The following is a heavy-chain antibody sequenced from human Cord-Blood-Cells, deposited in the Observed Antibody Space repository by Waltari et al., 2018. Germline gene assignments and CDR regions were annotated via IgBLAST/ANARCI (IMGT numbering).Heavy chain of an antibody. Sequence: QLQLQESGPGLVKPSETLSLTCTVSGGSISSSSYYWGWIRQPPGTGLEWLGSIYYSGRTYYTPSLKSRVTISVETSKNQYALKLSSGTAADTAVYYCARLTYDSSGYFIDYWGQGTRVTVAS. D-gene: IGHD3-22*01. J-gene: IGHJ4*02. CDR3: ARLTYDSSGYFIDY. CDR1: GGSISSSSYY. CDR2: IYYSGRT. V-gene: IGHV4-39*01.